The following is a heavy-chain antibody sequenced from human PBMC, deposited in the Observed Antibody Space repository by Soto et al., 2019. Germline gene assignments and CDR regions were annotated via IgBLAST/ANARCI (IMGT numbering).Heavy chain of an antibody. CDR1: GFTFSRYA. CDR2: ISYDGDTK. D-gene: IGHD3-22*01. J-gene: IGHJ6*02. CDR3: ARVVVVIPPGYYYAMDV. Sequence: GGSLRLSCAASGFTFSRYAIHWVRQAPGKGLEWVAVISYDGDTKYYADSVKGRFTISRDNSKTTLSLQMNSLRPEDTAVYYCARVVVVIPPGYYYAMDVWGQGTTVTVSS. V-gene: IGHV3-30-3*01.